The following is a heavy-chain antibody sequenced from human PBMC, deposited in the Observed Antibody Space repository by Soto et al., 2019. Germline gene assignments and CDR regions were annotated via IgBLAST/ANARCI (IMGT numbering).Heavy chain of an antibody. CDR1: GDSISGSDFY. D-gene: IGHD1-1*01. CDR2: IPYSGTT. J-gene: IGHJ3*01. CDR3: AREAGTVTGSLDV. V-gene: IGHV4-30-4*01. Sequence: QVGLQETGPGLVKPSQTLSLTCAVSGDSISGSDFYWDWVRQSPGECLECIGNIPYSGTTYYTPSLKSRVTLSVDTSKNQFSLSLTSVTAADTAVYYCAREAGTVTGSLDVWDRGTRVIVSS.